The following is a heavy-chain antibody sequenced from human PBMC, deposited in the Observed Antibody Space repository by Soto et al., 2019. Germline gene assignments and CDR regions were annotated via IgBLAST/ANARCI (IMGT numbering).Heavy chain of an antibody. J-gene: IGHJ5*02. Sequence: SETLSLTCSVSGGSISSSSYYWGWIHQPPGKGLEWIGSIYYSGSIYYNPSLKSRVTISVDTSKNQFSLKLSSVTAAETAVYYCARQSSGWYNWFDPWGQGTLVTVSS. CDR3: ARQSSGWYNWFDP. CDR1: GGSISSSSYY. CDR2: IYYSGSI. D-gene: IGHD6-19*01. V-gene: IGHV4-39*01.